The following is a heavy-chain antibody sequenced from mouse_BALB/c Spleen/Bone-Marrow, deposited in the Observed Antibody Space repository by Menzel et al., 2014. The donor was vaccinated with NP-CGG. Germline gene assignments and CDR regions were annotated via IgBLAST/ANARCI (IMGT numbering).Heavy chain of an antibody. V-gene: IGHV14-3*02. CDR1: GFNIKDTY. J-gene: IGHJ2*01. CDR3: VRSREYYFDY. Sequence: EVQLVESGAELVKPGAPVKLSCTASGFNIKDTYMHWVKQRPEQGLECIGRIDPANGNTKYDPKFQGKATITADTSSNTAYLQLSSLTSEDTAVYYCVRSREYYFDYWGQGTTLTVSS. CDR2: IDPANGNT. D-gene: IGHD1-1*01.